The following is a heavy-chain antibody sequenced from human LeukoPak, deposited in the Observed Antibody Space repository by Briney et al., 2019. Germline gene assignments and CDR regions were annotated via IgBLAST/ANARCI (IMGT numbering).Heavy chain of an antibody. Sequence: GGSLRLSCATSGFTFSCLGMQWVRQAPGKGLEWVAVIHNGGTMGQYADSVKGRFTISKDFSRNTLHLQMHSLRDDDTAVYYCAKEGDEFRGYLDVWGKGTTVTVSS. CDR2: IHNGGTMG. D-gene: IGHD5-12*01. J-gene: IGHJ6*04. CDR1: GFTFSCLG. V-gene: IGHV3-NL1*01. CDR3: AKEGDEFRGYLDV.